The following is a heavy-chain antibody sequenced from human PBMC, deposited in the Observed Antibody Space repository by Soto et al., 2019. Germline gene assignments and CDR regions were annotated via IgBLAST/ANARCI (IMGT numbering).Heavy chain of an antibody. D-gene: IGHD2-2*01. Sequence: QLQLRESGAGLVKPSETLSLTCTVSGGSISSGAYSWTWIRQSPGKGLEWLGFIYQSGSTYYSPSLKSRVSMSIDKAKNQLSLNLRSVTAADTAVYYCARDNSGCSNSDCYLSGWFDPWGQGTLVTVSS. J-gene: IGHJ5*02. V-gene: IGHV4-30-2*06. CDR2: IYQSGST. CDR1: GGSISSGAYS. CDR3: ARDNSGCSNSDCYLSGWFDP.